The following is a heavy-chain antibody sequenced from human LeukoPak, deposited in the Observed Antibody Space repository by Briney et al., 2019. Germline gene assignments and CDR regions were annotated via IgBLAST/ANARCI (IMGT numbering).Heavy chain of an antibody. V-gene: IGHV3-30-3*01. CDR3: ARVRGGRSWYYYGMDV. Sequence: GRSLRLSCAASGFTFSNFAMHWVRQAPGKGLEWLAVISYDGDNEYYADSVKGQFTISRDNSKDRLYLQMNSLRPEDTAMYYCARVRGGRSWYYYGMDVWGRGTTVTVSS. CDR2: ISYDGDNE. J-gene: IGHJ6*02. D-gene: IGHD3-16*01. CDR1: GFTFSNFA.